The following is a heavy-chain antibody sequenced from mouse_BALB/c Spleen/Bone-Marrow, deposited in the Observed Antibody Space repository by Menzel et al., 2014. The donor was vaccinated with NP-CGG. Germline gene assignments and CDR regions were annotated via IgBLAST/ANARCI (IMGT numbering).Heavy chain of an antibody. Sequence: VQVVESGAELASPGASVKMSCKASGYTFTDYTIQWVKQRPGQGLEWIGYVNPRSGYANYSQKFKDKATLTADKSSSTAFMQLSSLTSEDSAVYYCARPKGFALDYWGQGTALTVSS. CDR3: ARPKGFALDY. V-gene: IGHV1-4*01. CDR2: VNPRSGYA. CDR1: GYTFTDYT. J-gene: IGHJ2*01.